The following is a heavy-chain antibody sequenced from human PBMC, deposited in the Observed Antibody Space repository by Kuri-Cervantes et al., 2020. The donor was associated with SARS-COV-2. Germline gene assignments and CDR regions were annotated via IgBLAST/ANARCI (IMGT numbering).Heavy chain of an antibody. D-gene: IGHD5-24*01. V-gene: IGHV3-48*01. CDR3: ARVDPRTDAYNHYYYGMDV. CDR1: GFTFSSYD. Sequence: GESLKISCAASGFTFSSYDMNWVRQAPGKGLEWVSYIRSSSSIIYYADSVKGRFTLSRDNVKNSLYLKMNSLRAEDTAVYFCARVDPRTDAYNHYYYGMDVWGQGTTVTVSS. CDR2: IRSSSSII. J-gene: IGHJ6*02.